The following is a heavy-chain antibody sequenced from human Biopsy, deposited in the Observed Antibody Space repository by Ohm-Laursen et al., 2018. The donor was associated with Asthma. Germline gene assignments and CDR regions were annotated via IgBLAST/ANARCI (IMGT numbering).Heavy chain of an antibody. Sequence: GASVKASCKTSGYTFNSAGITWVRQAPGQGLEWMGWISVYNSNTKVAQKLQDRVTMITDTSTSTAYMELRSLRSDDTAVYFCARAVDYSHYYGIDVWGQGTTVTVS. J-gene: IGHJ6*02. CDR3: ARAVDYSHYYGIDV. CDR2: ISVYNSNT. CDR1: GYTFNSAG. V-gene: IGHV1-18*01. D-gene: IGHD3-10*01.